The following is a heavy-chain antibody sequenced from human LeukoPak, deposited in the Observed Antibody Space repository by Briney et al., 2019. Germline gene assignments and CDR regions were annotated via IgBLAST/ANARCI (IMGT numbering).Heavy chain of an antibody. J-gene: IGHJ3*02. CDR1: GGSISSYC. V-gene: IGHV4-59*01. Sequence: SETLSLTCTVSGGSISSYCWSWIRQPPGKGLERIGYIYYSGSTNYNPSLKSRVTISVDTSKNQFSLKLSSVTAADTAVYYCARAYCGGDCYHRVDAFDIWGQGTMVTVSS. CDR3: ARAYCGGDCYHRVDAFDI. D-gene: IGHD2-21*02. CDR2: IYYSGST.